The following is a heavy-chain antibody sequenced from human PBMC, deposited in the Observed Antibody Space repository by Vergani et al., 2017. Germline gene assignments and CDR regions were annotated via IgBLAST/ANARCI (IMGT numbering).Heavy chain of an antibody. CDR3: ARVNTETNGHLYYYYYMDV. V-gene: IGHV4-34*01. J-gene: IGHJ6*03. D-gene: IGHD4-11*01. CDR2: TDPPVRP. CDR1: VGPLLGNH. Sequence: LHKWGGGLLNPSETRSPPSLVNVGPLLGNHGRGKPRSQGRGWGWFGITDPPVRPDYNPSLKSRLTMSVDKSRNQFSLTLNSVTATDTAIYFCARVNTETNGHLYYYYYMDVWGQGTAVTVS.